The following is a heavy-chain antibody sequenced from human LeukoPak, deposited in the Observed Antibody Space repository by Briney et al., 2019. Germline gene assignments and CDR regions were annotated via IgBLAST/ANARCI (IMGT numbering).Heavy chain of an antibody. CDR3: AREYYDSSGYSYYFDY. CDR2: IYSGGST. Sequence: GGSLRLSCAASGFTVSSNYMSWVRQAPGKGLEWVSVIYSGGSTYYADSVKGRFTISRDNSKNTLYLQMNSLRAEDTAVYYCAREYYDSSGYSYYFDYWGQGTLVTVSS. D-gene: IGHD3-22*01. CDR1: GFTVSSNY. J-gene: IGHJ4*02. V-gene: IGHV3-66*01.